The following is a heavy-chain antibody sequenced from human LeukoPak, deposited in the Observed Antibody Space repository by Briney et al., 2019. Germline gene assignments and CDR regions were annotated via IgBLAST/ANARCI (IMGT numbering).Heavy chain of an antibody. Sequence: GGSLRLSCAASGFTFSSYAMSWVRQAPGKGLEWVSAISGSGGSTYYADSAKGRFTISRDNSKNTLYLQMNSLRAEDTAVYYCARDGYYYGSGSYYKVDFDYWGQGTLVTVSS. D-gene: IGHD3-10*01. V-gene: IGHV3-23*01. CDR2: ISGSGGST. CDR1: GFTFSSYA. CDR3: ARDGYYYGSGSYYKVDFDY. J-gene: IGHJ4*02.